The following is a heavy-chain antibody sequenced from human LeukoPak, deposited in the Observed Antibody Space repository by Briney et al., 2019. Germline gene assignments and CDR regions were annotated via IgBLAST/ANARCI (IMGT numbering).Heavy chain of an antibody. V-gene: IGHV4-39*01. D-gene: IGHD6-19*01. CDR3: ASRPLAVAGTYFDY. CDR2: IYYSGST. CDR1: GGSISSSSYY. J-gene: IGHJ4*02. Sequence: PSETLSLTCTVSGGSISSSSYYWGWIRQPPGKGLEWIGRIYYSGSTYYNPSLKSRVTISVATSKNQFSLKLSSVTAADTAVYYCASRPLAVAGTYFDYWGQGTLVTVSS.